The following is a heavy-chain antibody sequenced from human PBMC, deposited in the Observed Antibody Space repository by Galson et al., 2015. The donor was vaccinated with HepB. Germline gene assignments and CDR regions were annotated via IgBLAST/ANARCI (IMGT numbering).Heavy chain of an antibody. CDR1: GFSFSTYA. CDR2: MSYDGVDK. CDR3: AKDVGYCSDGNCYRVRGLDV. V-gene: IGHV3-30*18. Sequence: SLRLSCAASGFSFSTYAMHWVRQAPGKGLEWMALMSYDGVDKHYADPVRGRFTISRDNPKTTLYLQMNSLRAEDTAVYYCAKDVGYCSDGNCYRVRGLDVWGQGTTVSVSS. J-gene: IGHJ6*02. D-gene: IGHD2-15*01.